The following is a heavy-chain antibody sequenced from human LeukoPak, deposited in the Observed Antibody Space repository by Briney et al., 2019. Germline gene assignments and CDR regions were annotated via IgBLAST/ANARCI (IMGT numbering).Heavy chain of an antibody. D-gene: IGHD1-26*01. CDR3: ARGQVGATQLFDY. J-gene: IGHJ4*02. CDR1: GGSVSSSTYY. V-gene: IGHV4-61*01. Sequence: SDTLSLTCTVSGGSVSSSTYYWNWIRQPPGKGLEWIGYIYNSGSTNYNPSFKSRLTISVDTSRNQFSLKVNSVTAADTAVYYCARGQVGATQLFDYWGQGTRVTVSS. CDR2: IYNSGST.